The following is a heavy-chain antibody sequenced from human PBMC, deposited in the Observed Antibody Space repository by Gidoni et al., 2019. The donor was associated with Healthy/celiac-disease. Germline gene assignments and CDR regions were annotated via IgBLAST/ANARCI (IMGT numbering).Heavy chain of an antibody. CDR1: GGSISSGSSS. D-gene: IGHD4-17*01. CDR2: IYTSGST. Sequence: QVQLQESGPGLVTPSQTLSLTCTVPGGSISSGSSSWIWIRQPAGKGLEWIGRIYTSGSTNYNPSLKSRVTMSVDTSKNQFSLKLSSVTAADTAVYYCAKTTVTGFGAFDIWGQGTMVTVSS. V-gene: IGHV4-61*02. CDR3: AKTTVTGFGAFDI. J-gene: IGHJ3*02.